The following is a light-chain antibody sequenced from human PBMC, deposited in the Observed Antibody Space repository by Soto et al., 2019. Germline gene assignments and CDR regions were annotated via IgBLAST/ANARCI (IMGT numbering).Light chain of an antibody. CDR3: QQSYNTPRT. J-gene: IGKJ1*01. CDR2: GAS. V-gene: IGKV1-39*01. CDR1: QSINRY. Sequence: DIQMTQSPSSLSASVGDRVTITCRPSQSINRYLNWYRQKPGKAPKLLIYGASTLQSGVPSRFSGSGSGTNFTLTISSLQPEDFATYYCQQSYNTPRTFGQGTKVDIK.